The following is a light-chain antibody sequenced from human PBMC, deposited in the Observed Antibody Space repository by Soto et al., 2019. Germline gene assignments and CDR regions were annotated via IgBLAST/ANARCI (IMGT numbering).Light chain of an antibody. CDR3: QQYNNWPPFT. Sequence: EIVLTQSPGTLSLSPGERATLSCRASQSVTSRYLAWYQQKPGQAPRLLIYGASNRATGIPARFSGSGSGTEFTLTISSLQSEDFAVYYCQQYNNWPPFTFGQGTRLEIK. CDR1: QSVTSRY. V-gene: IGKV3D-15*01. CDR2: GAS. J-gene: IGKJ5*01.